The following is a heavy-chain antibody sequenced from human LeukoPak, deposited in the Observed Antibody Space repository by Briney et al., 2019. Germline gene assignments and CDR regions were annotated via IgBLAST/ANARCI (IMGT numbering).Heavy chain of an antibody. V-gene: IGHV4-4*07. CDR2: AYTNSRP. CDR1: GGSINNSY. J-gene: IGHJ4*02. Sequence: SETLSLTCNVSGGSINNSYWSWFRQPAGKGLEWIGRAYTNSRPNYNPSFKSRVTISLDTSMNHFSLKLGSVTAADTAVYYCARDRGRNYFDYWGQGALVTVSS. CDR3: ARDRGRNYFDY. D-gene: IGHD1-14*01.